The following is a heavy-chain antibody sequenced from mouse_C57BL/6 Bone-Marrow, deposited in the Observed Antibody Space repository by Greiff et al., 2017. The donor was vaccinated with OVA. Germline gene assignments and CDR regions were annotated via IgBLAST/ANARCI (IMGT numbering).Heavy chain of an antibody. Sequence: QVQLKESGAELARPGASVKLSCKASGYTFTSYGISWVKQRTGQGLEWIGEIYPRSGNTYYNEKFKGKATLTADKSSSTAYMELRSLTSEDSAVYFCARHYYGRLWYFDVWGTGTTVTVSS. CDR1: GYTFTSYG. D-gene: IGHD1-1*01. J-gene: IGHJ1*03. V-gene: IGHV1-81*01. CDR2: IYPRSGNT. CDR3: ARHYYGRLWYFDV.